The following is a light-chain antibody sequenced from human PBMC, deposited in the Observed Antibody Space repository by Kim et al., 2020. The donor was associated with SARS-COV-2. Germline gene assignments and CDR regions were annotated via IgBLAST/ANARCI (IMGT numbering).Light chain of an antibody. CDR3: AAWDDSLNGPV. CDR2: SND. V-gene: IGLV1-44*01. J-gene: IGLJ2*01. Sequence: QSVLTQPPSTSGTPGQRVTISCSGSTSNIGTNTVNWYQQLPGTAPKILIYSNDQRPSGLPDRFSGSKSGTSASLAISGLQSEDEADYYCAAWDDSLNGPVFGGGTQLTVL. CDR1: TSNIGTNT.